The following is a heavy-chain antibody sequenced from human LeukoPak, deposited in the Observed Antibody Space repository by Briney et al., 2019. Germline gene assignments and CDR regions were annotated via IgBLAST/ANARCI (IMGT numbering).Heavy chain of an antibody. CDR1: GLTFSNAW. D-gene: IGHD2-2*01. CDR3: STESTGRTSCHLDN. V-gene: IGHV3-15*01. CDR2: IKSKIDGGTT. Sequence: GGSLRLSCAASGLTFSNAWMSWVRQAPGKGLEWVGRIKSKIDGGTTDNAAPVKGRFTISRDDSKNTLYLQMNSLKTEDTAVYYCSTESTGRTSCHLDNWGQGTLVTVSS. J-gene: IGHJ4*02.